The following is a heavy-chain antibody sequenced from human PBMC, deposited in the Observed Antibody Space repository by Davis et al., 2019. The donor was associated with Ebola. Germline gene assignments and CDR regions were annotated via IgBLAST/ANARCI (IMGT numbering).Heavy chain of an antibody. CDR1: GFTFNSYG. CDR2: ISGRGSTI. V-gene: IGHV3-23*01. CDR3: AKESASCGRDRYSLSDY. J-gene: IGHJ4*02. Sequence: GESLKISCTASGFTFNSYGMSWVRQAPGKGLEWVSVISGRGSTIYYADSVKGRFTVSRDNSKSTLYLQMNSLRAEDTAVYYCAKESASCGRDRYSLSDYWGQGTLVTVSS. D-gene: IGHD2-21*02.